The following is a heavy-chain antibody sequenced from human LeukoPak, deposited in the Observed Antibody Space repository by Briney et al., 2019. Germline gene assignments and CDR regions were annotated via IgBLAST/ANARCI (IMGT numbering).Heavy chain of an antibody. CDR3: AKDMAGGYSYGRGAYFDY. J-gene: IGHJ4*02. CDR1: GFTFDDYA. V-gene: IGHV3-9*01. Sequence: GRSLRLSCAASGFTFDDYAMHWVRQAPRRGLEWVSGISWNSGSIGYADSVKGRFTISRDNAKNSLYLQMNSLRAEDTALYYCAKDMAGGYSYGRGAYFDYWGQGTLVTVSS. D-gene: IGHD5-18*01. CDR2: ISWNSGSI.